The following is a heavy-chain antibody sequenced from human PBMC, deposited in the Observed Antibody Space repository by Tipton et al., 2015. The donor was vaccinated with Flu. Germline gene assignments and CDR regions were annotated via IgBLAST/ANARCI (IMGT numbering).Heavy chain of an antibody. J-gene: IGHJ4*02. CDR2: VGGGGGPK. CDR3: ARVIPEFVAGLSY. V-gene: IGHV3-23*01. D-gene: IGHD6-19*01. CDR1: GFTFSRYA. Sequence: SLRLPCAASGFTFSRYAMTWVRQAPGQGLEWVASVGGGGGPKYFADSVKGRFTISRDFSKNTLYLQMNSLRAEDTAIYYCARVIPEFVAGLSYWGQGTLVSVSS.